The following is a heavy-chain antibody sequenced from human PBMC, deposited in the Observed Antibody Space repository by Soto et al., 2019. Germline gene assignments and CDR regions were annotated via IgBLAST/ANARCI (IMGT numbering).Heavy chain of an antibody. J-gene: IGHJ1*01. V-gene: IGHV4-39*01. CDR2: IYYSGST. CDR1: GGSISSSSYY. D-gene: IGHD2-21*01. CDR3: ARLFDSPSHRYFQH. Sequence: SETLSLTCTVSGGSISSSSYYWGWIRQPPGKGLEWIGSIYYSGSTYYNPSLKSRVTISVDTSKNQFSLKLSSVTAADTAVYYCARLFDSPSHRYFQHWGQGTLVTVSS.